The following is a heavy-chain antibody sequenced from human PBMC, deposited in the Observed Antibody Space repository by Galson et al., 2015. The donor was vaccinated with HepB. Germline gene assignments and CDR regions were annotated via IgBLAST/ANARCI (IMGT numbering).Heavy chain of an antibody. J-gene: IGHJ4*02. CDR1: GYTFTSYY. V-gene: IGHV1-46*03. CDR3: ATSPLIVVVVESYYFDY. CDR2: INPSGGST. D-gene: IGHD2-15*01. Sequence: SVKVSCKASGYTFTSYYMHWVRQAPGQGLEWMGIINPSGGSTSYAQKFQGRVTMTRDTSTSTVYMELSSLRSEDTAVYYCATSPLIVVVVESYYFDYWGQGTLVTVSS.